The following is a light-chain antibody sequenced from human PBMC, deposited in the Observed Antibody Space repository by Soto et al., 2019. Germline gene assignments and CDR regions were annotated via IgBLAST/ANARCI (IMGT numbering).Light chain of an antibody. CDR2: DVS. CDR1: TSDVGAYNY. V-gene: IGLV2-14*03. Sequence: QSVLTQPASVSGSPGQSITISCTGTTSDVGAYNYVSWYQQHPGKAPKLIIYDVSDRPSGVSNRFSGSKSGNTASLTISGLQADDEADYYCSSFTRSNTYVFGTGTKVT. J-gene: IGLJ1*01. CDR3: SSFTRSNTYV.